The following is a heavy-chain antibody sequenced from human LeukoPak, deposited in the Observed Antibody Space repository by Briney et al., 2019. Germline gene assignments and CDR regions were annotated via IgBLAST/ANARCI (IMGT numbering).Heavy chain of an antibody. V-gene: IGHV3-23*01. Sequence: GGSLRLSCAASGFTFSSYAMSWVRQAPGKGLEWVSTISGSGGTTYYADSVKGRFTISRDNSKNTLYLQMNSLRAEDTAVYYCARDAVGYYGYWGQGTLVTVSS. D-gene: IGHD6-19*01. J-gene: IGHJ4*02. CDR2: ISGSGGTT. CDR1: GFTFSSYA. CDR3: ARDAVGYYGY.